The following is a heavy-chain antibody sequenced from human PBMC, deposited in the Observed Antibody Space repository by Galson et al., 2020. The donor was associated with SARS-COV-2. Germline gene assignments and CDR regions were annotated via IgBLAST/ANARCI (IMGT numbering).Heavy chain of an antibody. CDR1: DGSISSSSYY. CDR3: ARRGGAARPDDY. Sequence: SETLSLTCTVSDGSISSSSYYWGWIRQPPGKGLEWIGSIYYSGSTYYNPSLKSRVTISVDTSKNQFSLKLSSVTAADTAVYYCARRGGAARPDDYWGQGTLVTVSS. D-gene: IGHD6-6*01. J-gene: IGHJ4*02. CDR2: IYYSGST. V-gene: IGHV4-39*01.